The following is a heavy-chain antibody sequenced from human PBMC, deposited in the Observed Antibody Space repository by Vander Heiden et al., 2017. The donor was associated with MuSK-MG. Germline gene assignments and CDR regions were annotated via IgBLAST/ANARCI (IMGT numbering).Heavy chain of an antibody. CDR3: AKVSRGCSSTSCYTVDY. CDR1: GFTFRSDA. J-gene: IGHJ4*02. Sequence: EVQLLESGGGLVQPGGSLRLSCAASGFTFRSDAMSWVRQAPGKGLEWVSAISGSGGSTYYADSVKGRFTISRDNSKNTLYLQMNSLRAEDTAVYYCAKVSRGCSSTSCYTVDYWGQGTLVTVSS. D-gene: IGHD2-2*02. V-gene: IGHV3-23*01. CDR2: ISGSGGST.